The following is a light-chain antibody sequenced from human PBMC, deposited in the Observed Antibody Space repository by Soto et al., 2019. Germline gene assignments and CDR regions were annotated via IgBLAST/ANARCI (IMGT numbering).Light chain of an antibody. Sequence: EIVLTQSPGTLSLYPGERATLSCRASQGLSGNFLAWYQPKPGQAPRLLVYGASTRPSGIPDRFSGSGSGMHFTLTITRLQPEDFAVYYCQHYSCLPLPFGGGTKVAIK. V-gene: IGKV3-20*01. CDR3: QHYSCLPLP. CDR2: GAS. J-gene: IGKJ4*01. CDR1: QGLSGNF.